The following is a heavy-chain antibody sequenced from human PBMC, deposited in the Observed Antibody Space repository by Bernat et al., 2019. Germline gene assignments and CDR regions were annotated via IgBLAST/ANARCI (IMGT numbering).Heavy chain of an antibody. Sequence: QVQLVESGGGVVQPGRSLRLSCAASGFTFSSYGMHWVRQAPGKGLEWVAVIWYDGSNKYYADSVKGRFTISRDNSKNTLYLQMNSLRAEDTAVYYCARDPIYYYGSGSYYKKNWFDPWGQGTLVTVSS. CDR3: ARDPIYYYGSGSYYKKNWFDP. D-gene: IGHD3-10*01. CDR2: IWYDGSNK. CDR1: GFTFSSYG. V-gene: IGHV3-33*01. J-gene: IGHJ5*02.